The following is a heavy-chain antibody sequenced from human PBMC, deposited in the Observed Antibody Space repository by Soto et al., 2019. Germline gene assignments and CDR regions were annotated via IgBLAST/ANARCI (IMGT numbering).Heavy chain of an antibody. J-gene: IGHJ4*02. CDR2: IYHSGST. CDR1: GGSISSGGYS. V-gene: IGHV4-30-2*01. Sequence: QLQLQESGSGLVKPSQTLSLTCAVSGGSISSGGYSWSWIRQPPGKGLEWIGYIYHSGSTYYNPSRKSRVTISVDRSKHEFSLKLSSVTAADTAVYYCAAGGGLPRYYWGQGTLVTVSS. CDR3: AAGGGLPRYY. D-gene: IGHD5-12*01.